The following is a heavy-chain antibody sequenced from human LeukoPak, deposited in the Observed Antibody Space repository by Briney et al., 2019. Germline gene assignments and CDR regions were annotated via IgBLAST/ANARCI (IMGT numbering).Heavy chain of an antibody. J-gene: IGHJ4*02. Sequence: GGSLRLSCAASGFTFSSFGMSWVRQAPGKGLEWVSAISSTGGTAYYADSVKGRFTISRDNSKNTLYLQMNSLRAEDTAVYYCARVGVLLQIHYWGQGTLVTVSS. V-gene: IGHV3-23*01. CDR2: ISSTGGTA. CDR1: GFTFSSFG. CDR3: ARVGVLLQIHY. D-gene: IGHD3-10*01.